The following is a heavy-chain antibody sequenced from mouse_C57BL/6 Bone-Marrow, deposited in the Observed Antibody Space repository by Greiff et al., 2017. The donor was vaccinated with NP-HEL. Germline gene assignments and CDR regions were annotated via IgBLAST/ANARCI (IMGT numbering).Heavy chain of an antibody. CDR2: IDPENGDT. V-gene: IGHV14-4*01. Sequence: VQLQQSGAELVRPGASVKLSCTASGFNIKDDYMHWVKQRPEQGLEWIGWIDPENGDTAYASKFQGKATITADTSSNTAYLQLSSLTSEDTAVYYCTTFGYYGSSYDFDYWGQGTTLTVSS. J-gene: IGHJ2*01. CDR3: TTFGYYGSSYDFDY. D-gene: IGHD1-1*01. CDR1: GFNIKDDY.